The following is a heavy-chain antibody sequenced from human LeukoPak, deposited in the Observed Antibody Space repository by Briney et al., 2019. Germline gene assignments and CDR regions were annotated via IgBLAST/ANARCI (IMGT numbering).Heavy chain of an antibody. CDR1: GFTFSSYW. V-gene: IGHV3-7*01. CDR3: AREFSIAARPGVDY. J-gene: IGHJ4*02. CDR2: IKQDGSEK. D-gene: IGHD6-6*01. Sequence: GGSLRLSCAASGFTFSSYWMSWVRQAPGKGLEWVANIKQDGSEKYYVDSVKGRFTISRDNAKNSLYLQMNSLRAEDTAVYYCAREFSIAARPGVDYWGQGTLVTVSS.